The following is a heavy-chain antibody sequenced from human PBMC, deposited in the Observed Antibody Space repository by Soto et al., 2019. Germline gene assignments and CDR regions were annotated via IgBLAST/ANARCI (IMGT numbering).Heavy chain of an antibody. CDR2: INHSGST. CDR1: GGSISSYY. D-gene: IGHD6-19*01. V-gene: IGHV4-34*01. J-gene: IGHJ3*02. Sequence: SETLSLTCTVSGGSISSYYWSWIRQPPGKGLEWIGEINHSGSTNYNPSLKSRVTISVDTSKNQFSLKLSSVTAADTAVYFCARTGYSSGWYKAAFDIWGQGTMVTVSS. CDR3: ARTGYSSGWYKAAFDI.